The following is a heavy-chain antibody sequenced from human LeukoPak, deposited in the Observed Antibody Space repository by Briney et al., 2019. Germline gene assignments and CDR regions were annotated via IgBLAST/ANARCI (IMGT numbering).Heavy chain of an antibody. D-gene: IGHD4-17*01. J-gene: IGHJ2*01. V-gene: IGHV3-23*01. Sequence: PGGSLRLSCAASGFTFSNLAMSWVRQAPGKGLEWVSAISGDGNIYYADSVKGRFTISKDNSKNTLYLQMNSLRAEDTAVYYCAKDATVTTKYFDLWGRGTLVTVSS. CDR2: ISGDGNI. CDR1: GFTFSNLA. CDR3: AKDATVTTKYFDL.